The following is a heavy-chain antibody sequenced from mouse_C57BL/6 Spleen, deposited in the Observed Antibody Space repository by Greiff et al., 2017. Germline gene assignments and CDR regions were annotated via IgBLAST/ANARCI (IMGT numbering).Heavy chain of an antibody. CDR3: ARRGFGTGRATKGYFDF. D-gene: IGHD3-3*01. V-gene: IGHV5-6*01. CDR1: GFTFSSYG. Sequence: EVQVLESGGDLVKPGASLKLSCAASGFTFSSYGMSWVRQTPDKGLEWVATISSGGSYTDYPDNVKGRFTISRDNAKNTLYLQMSSLKSEDTAMYCCARRGFGTGRATKGYFDFWGKGTTVTVSS. CDR2: ISSGGSYT. J-gene: IGHJ1*03.